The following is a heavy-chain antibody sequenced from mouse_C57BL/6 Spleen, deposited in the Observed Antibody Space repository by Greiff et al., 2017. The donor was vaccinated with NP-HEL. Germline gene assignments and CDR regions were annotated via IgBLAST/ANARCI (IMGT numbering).Heavy chain of an antibody. CDR3: ARVVDGYYPYAMDY. Sequence: VQLQQSGAELVKPGASVKLSCKASGYTFTSYWMHWVKQRPGQGLEWIGMIHPNSGSTNYNEKFKSKATLTVDKSSSTAYMQLSSLTSEDSVVYYCARVVDGYYPYAMDYWGQGTSDTVSS. J-gene: IGHJ4*01. V-gene: IGHV1-64*01. D-gene: IGHD2-3*01. CDR1: GYTFTSYW. CDR2: IHPNSGST.